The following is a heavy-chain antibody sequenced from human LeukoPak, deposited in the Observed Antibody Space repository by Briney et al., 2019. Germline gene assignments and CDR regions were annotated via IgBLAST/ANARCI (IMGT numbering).Heavy chain of an antibody. CDR3: ARGDDYGDYEGEYYFDY. J-gene: IGHJ4*02. Sequence: SETLSLTCTVSGGSISSSSYYWGWIRQPPGKGLEWIGSIYYSGSTYYNPSLKSRVTISVDTSKNQFSLKLSSVTAADTAVYYCARGDDYGDYEGEYYFDYWGQGTLVTVSS. CDR2: IYYSGST. CDR1: GGSISSSSYY. V-gene: IGHV4-39*07. D-gene: IGHD4-17*01.